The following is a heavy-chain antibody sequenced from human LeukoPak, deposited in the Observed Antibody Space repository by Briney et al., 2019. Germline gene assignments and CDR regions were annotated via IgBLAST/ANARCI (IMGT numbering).Heavy chain of an antibody. CDR3: ARDLNWETY. Sequence: GGSLRLSCAASGFTFSTYWMTWVRQAPGKGLEWVASIKPDGSQIYYVDSVKGRFTISRDNAKNSLYLQMNSLRAEDTAVYYCARDLNWETYWGQGTLVTVSS. D-gene: IGHD7-27*01. CDR2: IKPDGSQI. V-gene: IGHV3-7*01. J-gene: IGHJ4*02. CDR1: GFTFSTYW.